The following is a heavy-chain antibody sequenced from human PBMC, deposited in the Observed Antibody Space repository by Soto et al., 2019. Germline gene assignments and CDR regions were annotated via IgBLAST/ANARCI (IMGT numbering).Heavy chain of an antibody. CDR2: IYWDDDK. J-gene: IGHJ6*02. V-gene: IGHV2-5*02. Sequence: QITLKESGPTLVKPTQTLTLTCTFSGFSLSTSVVGVGWIRQPPGKALEGLALIYWDDDKRYSPSLKSRLTITKDTTKNQVVLTMTNMDPVDTATYYCAHSRCGGDCLQAYSSHYYYGMDVWGQGTTVTVSS. CDR3: AHSRCGGDCLQAYSSHYYYGMDV. D-gene: IGHD2-21*02. CDR1: GFSLSTSVVG.